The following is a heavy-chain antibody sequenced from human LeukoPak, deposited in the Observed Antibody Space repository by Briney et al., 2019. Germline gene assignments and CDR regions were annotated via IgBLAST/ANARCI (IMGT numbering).Heavy chain of an antibody. CDR3: ARSRTSYSSSWYRLDY. CDR2: ISAYNGNT. Sequence: ASVKVSCKASGYTFTSYGISWVRQAPGQGLEWMGWISAYNGNTNYAQKLQGRVTMTTDTSTSTAYMEQRSLRSDDTAVYYCARSRTSYSSSWYRLDYWGQGTLVTVSS. CDR1: GYTFTSYG. J-gene: IGHJ4*02. D-gene: IGHD6-13*01. V-gene: IGHV1-18*01.